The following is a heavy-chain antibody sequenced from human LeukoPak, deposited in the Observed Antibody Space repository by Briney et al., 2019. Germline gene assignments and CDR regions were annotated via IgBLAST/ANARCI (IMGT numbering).Heavy chain of an antibody. CDR3: VRQYYYGSGSYLWAPDY. V-gene: IGHV3-11*04. D-gene: IGHD3-10*01. J-gene: IGHJ4*02. CDR2: ISSSGSSI. Sequence: PGGSLRLSCAASGFNFSDYYMNWVRQAPGKGLEWVSYISSSGSSIYYADSVKGRFTISRDNAKNSLYLQMNSLRAEDTAVYHCVRQYYYGSGSYLWAPDYWGQGTLVTVSS. CDR1: GFNFSDYY.